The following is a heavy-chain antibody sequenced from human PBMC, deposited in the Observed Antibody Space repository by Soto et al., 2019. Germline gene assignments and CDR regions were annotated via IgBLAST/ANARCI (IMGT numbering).Heavy chain of an antibody. D-gene: IGHD6-19*01. CDR2: ISAYNGNT. Sequence: ASVKVSCKSSGYTFTSYGISCVRQAPGQGLEWMGWISAYNGNTNYAQKLQGRVTMTTDTSTSTAYMELRSLRSDDTAVYYCARDEYVAVAGHPWGQGTLVTVSS. V-gene: IGHV1-18*01. CDR1: GYTFTSYG. CDR3: ARDEYVAVAGHP. J-gene: IGHJ5*02.